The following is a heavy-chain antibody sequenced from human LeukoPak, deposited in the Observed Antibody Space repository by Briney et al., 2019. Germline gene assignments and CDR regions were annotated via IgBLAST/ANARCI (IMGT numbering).Heavy chain of an antibody. D-gene: IGHD5-24*01. Sequence: GRSLRLSCAASGFTVSSNYMSWVRQAPGKGLEWVSVIYSGGSTYYADSVKGRFTISRDNSKNTLYLQMNSLRAEDTAVYYCARGAGTRDGYNYDYWGQGTLVTVSS. CDR1: GFTVSSNY. V-gene: IGHV3-53*01. J-gene: IGHJ4*02. CDR2: IYSGGST. CDR3: ARGAGTRDGYNYDY.